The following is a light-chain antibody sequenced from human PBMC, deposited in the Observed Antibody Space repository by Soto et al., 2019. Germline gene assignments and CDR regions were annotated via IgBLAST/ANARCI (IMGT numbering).Light chain of an antibody. CDR2: GAS. J-gene: IGKJ5*01. Sequence: EIVLTQSPGTLSLSPGERATLSCRASQSVSNNYLAWYQQKPGQAPRLLIYGASNRATGIPDRFSGSGSGTDFTLTISRLEPEDFAVYYCQQYGSSITFGQGTLLEIK. CDR3: QQYGSSIT. V-gene: IGKV3-20*01. CDR1: QSVSNNY.